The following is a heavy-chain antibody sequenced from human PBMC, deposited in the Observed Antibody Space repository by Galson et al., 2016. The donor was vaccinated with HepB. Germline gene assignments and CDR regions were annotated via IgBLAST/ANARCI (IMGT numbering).Heavy chain of an antibody. V-gene: IGHV5-51*01. Sequence: KVSCKASGYFFIGYYIYWVRQMPGKGLEWMGVIHPSDSDTKYSPSIHGRVTISVDKSITTVYLQWSSLKASDTAMYFCARHFDPPPNHFYYYGMDVWGQGTTVTVSS. CDR1: GYFFIGYY. CDR2: IHPSDSDT. D-gene: IGHD3-9*01. J-gene: IGHJ6*02. CDR3: ARHFDPPPNHFYYYGMDV.